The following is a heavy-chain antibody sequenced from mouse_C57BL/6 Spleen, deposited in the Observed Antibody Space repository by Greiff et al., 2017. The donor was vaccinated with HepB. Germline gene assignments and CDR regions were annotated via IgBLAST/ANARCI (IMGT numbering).Heavy chain of an antibody. J-gene: IGHJ3*01. Sequence: VKLQQSGAELARPGASVKLSCKASGYTFTSYGISWVKQRTGQGLEWIGEIYPRSGNTYYNEKFKGKATLTADKSSSTAYMELRSLTSEDSAVYFCASYGSSYWFAYWGQGTLVTVSA. CDR1: GYTFTSYG. CDR2: IYPRSGNT. V-gene: IGHV1-81*01. CDR3: ASYGSSYWFAY. D-gene: IGHD1-1*01.